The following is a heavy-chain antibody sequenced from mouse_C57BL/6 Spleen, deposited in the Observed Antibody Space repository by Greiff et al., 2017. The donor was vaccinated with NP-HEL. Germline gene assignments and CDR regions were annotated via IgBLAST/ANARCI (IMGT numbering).Heavy chain of an antibody. CDR1: GYTFTSYG. J-gene: IGHJ2*01. Sequence: QVQLQQSGAELARPGASVKLSCKASGYTFTSYGISWVKQRTGQGLEWIGEIYPRSGNTYYNEKFKGKATLTADKSSSTAYMELRSLTAEDSAVYFCARSFVTTVVAEGYWGQGTTLTVSS. CDR2: IYPRSGNT. D-gene: IGHD1-1*01. V-gene: IGHV1-81*01. CDR3: ARSFVTTVVAEGY.